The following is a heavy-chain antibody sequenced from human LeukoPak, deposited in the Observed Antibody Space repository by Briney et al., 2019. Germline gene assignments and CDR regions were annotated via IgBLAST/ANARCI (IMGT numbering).Heavy chain of an antibody. CDR2: ISSSGSTI. V-gene: IGHV3-23*01. CDR3: AKTGKYSYGPYYFDY. CDR1: GFTFSSYW. D-gene: IGHD5-18*01. J-gene: IGHJ4*02. Sequence: GGSLRLSCAASGFTFSSYWMSWVRQAPGKGLEWVSYISSSGSTIYYADSVKGRFAISRDNSKNTLYLQMNSLRAEDTAVYYCAKTGKYSYGPYYFDYWGQGTLVTVSS.